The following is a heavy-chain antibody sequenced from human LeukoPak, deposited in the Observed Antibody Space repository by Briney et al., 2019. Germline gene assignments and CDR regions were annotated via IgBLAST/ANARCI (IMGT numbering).Heavy chain of an antibody. Sequence: SETLSLTCTVSGGSISSSSYYRGWIRQPPGKGLEWLGRIYYSGSTYYTPSRNSRVTISVDTSKNQFSLKLSFVTAADTAVYYCARQSPFTVTTPYWDQGTLVTVSS. CDR3: ARQSPFTVTTPY. CDR1: GGSISSSSYY. J-gene: IGHJ4*02. CDR2: IYYSGST. V-gene: IGHV4-39*01. D-gene: IGHD4-11*01.